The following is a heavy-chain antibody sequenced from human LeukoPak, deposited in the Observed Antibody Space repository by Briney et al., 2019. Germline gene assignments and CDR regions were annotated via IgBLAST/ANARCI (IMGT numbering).Heavy chain of an antibody. D-gene: IGHD3-10*01. J-gene: IGHJ4*02. CDR2: IYSGGST. Sequence: PGGSLRLSCAASGFTVSSNYMSWVRQAPGKGLEWVSVIYSGGSTYFADSVKGRFTISRHNSKNTLSPQMNSLRAEDTAVYYCAGGITMVRGVIGFDYWGQGTLVTVSS. V-gene: IGHV3-53*04. CDR3: AGGITMVRGVIGFDY. CDR1: GFTVSSNY.